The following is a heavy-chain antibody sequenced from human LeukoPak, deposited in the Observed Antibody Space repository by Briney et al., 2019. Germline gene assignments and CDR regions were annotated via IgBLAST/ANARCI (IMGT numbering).Heavy chain of an antibody. CDR2: ISYDGSNK. J-gene: IGHJ4*02. CDR1: GFTFNNYA. Sequence: GGSLRLSCAASGFTFNNYAMHWVRRAPGRGLEWVAVISYDGSNKYYADSVKGRFTISRDNFKNTLYLQMNSLRAEDTAVYYCARETDVDTAMGDYWGQGTLVTVSS. D-gene: IGHD5-18*01. V-gene: IGHV3-30*04. CDR3: ARETDVDTAMGDY.